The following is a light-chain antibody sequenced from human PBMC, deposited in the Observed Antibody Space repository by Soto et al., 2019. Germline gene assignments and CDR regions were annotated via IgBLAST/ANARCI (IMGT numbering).Light chain of an antibody. V-gene: IGLV2-11*01. CDR3: CSYAGSYTRV. Sequence: QSALTQPRSVSAAPGQSGTISCTGTTSGVGGYNYVSWYQQHPGQAPKLMIYDVTKRPSGVPDRFAGSKSGNTASLTISGLQAEDEADYYCCSYAGSYTRVFGGGTKLTVL. J-gene: IGLJ3*02. CDR1: TSGVGGYNY. CDR2: DVT.